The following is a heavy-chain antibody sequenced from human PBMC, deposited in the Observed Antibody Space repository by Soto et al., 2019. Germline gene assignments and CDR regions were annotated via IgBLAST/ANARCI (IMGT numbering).Heavy chain of an antibody. CDR2: MNEDGSEI. CDR1: GFNFRGYW. D-gene: IGHD2-2*01. V-gene: IGHV3-7*01. Sequence: GGSLRLSCVGSGFNFRGYWMSWXRQAPGKGLEWVATMNEDGSEIYYVGSVKGRFAISRDNDENSLHLQMNFVSAEDAGVYFCVRDVGFDYANWGQGTLVTVSS. J-gene: IGHJ4*02. CDR3: VRDVGFDYAN.